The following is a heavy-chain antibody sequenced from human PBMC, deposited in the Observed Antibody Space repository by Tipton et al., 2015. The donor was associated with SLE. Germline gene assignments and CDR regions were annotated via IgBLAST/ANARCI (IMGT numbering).Heavy chain of an antibody. V-gene: IGHV3-7*03. D-gene: IGHD6-6*01. CDR3: ARRIPEYSSSSGFDY. CDR1: GFTFSSYW. J-gene: IGHJ4*02. CDR2: IKQDGSEK. Sequence: SLRLSCAASGFTFSSYWMSWVRQAPGKGLEWVANIKQDGSEKYYVDSVKGRFTISRDNAKNSLYLQMNSLRAEDTAVYYCARRIPEYSSSSGFDYLGQGTLVAVSS.